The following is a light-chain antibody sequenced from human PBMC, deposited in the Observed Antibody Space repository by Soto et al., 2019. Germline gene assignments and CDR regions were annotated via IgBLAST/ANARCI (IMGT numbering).Light chain of an antibody. V-gene: IGLV2-8*01. Sequence: QSVLTQPPSASGSPGQSVTISCTGTSSDVGGYNYVSWYQQHPGKAPKLMIYEVSKRPSGVPDRFSGSKSGNTASLTVSGPQAEDEADYYWSSYAASNNDVCGNGTRSPS. CDR1: SSDVGGYNY. CDR2: EVS. J-gene: IGLJ1*01. CDR3: SSYAASNNDV.